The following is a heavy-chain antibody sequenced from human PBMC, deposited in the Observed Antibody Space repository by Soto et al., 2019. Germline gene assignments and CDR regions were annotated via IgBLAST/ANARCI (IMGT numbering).Heavy chain of an antibody. CDR1: GGSFSGYY. J-gene: IGHJ6*03. CDR2: INHSGST. V-gene: IGHV4-34*01. CDR3: ARAATTVYYYYYMDV. D-gene: IGHD4-4*01. Sequence: QVQLQQWGAGLLKPSETLSLTCAVYGGSFSGYYWSWIRQPPGKGLEWIGEINHSGSTNYNPSLKSRVTISVDTSKNQSSLKLSSVTAADTAVYYCARAATTVYYYYYMDVWGKGTTVTVSS.